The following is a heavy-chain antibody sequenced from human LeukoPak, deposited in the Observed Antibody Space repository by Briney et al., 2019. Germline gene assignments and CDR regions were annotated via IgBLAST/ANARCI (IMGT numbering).Heavy chain of an antibody. J-gene: IGHJ6*03. CDR3: ASGGLRQVYYYYYWTS. Sequence: GSSVKVSCKASGGTFSSYAISWVRQAPGQGLEWMGGIIPIFGTANYAQKFQGRVTITADKSTSTAYMELSSLRSEDTAVYYCASGGLRQVYYYYYWTSGAKGPRSPSP. CDR2: IIPIFGTA. V-gene: IGHV1-69*06. CDR1: GGTFSSYA. D-gene: IGHD4-17*01.